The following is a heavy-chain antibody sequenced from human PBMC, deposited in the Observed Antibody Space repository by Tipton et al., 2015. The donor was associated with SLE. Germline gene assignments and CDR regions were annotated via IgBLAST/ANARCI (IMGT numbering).Heavy chain of an antibody. CDR1: GYSISSGYY. V-gene: IGHV4-38-2*01. J-gene: IGHJ5*02. CDR3: ARQGSSSVREAWFDP. D-gene: IGHD6-6*01. CDR2: IYHSGST. Sequence: TLSLTCAVSGYSISSGYYWGWIRQPPGKGLEWIGSIYHSGSTYYNPSLKSRVTISVDTSKNQFSLKLSSVTAADTAVYYCARQGSSSVREAWFDPWGQGTLVTVSS.